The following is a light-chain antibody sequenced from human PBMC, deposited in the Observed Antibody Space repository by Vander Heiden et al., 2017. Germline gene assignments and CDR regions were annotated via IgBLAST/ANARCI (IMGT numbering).Light chain of an antibody. J-gene: IGKJ1*01. V-gene: IGKV1-5*03. Sequence: DIQMTQSTSTLSASIGDRITITSRASQDIDIWLAWYQQKPGQAPKLLIYAASTPESGVPSRFSGSGSGTVFTLTISSLQPDDSATYFCQQNDRYSPTFGQGTKVEI. CDR1: QDIDIW. CDR3: QQNDRYSPT. CDR2: AAS.